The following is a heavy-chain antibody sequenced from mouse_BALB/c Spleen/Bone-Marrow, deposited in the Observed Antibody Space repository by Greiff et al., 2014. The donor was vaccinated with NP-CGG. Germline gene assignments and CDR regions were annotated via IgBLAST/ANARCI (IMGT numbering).Heavy chain of an antibody. CDR3: ARNWVYFDY. CDR1: GYTFTSYW. Sequence: QVQLQQSGAELVKPGAPVKLSCKAYGYTFTSYWMNWVKQRPGRGLEWIGRIDPSDSETHYNQKFKDKATLTVDKSSSTAYIQLSSLTSEDSAVYYCARNWVYFDYWGQGTTLTVSS. CDR2: IDPSDSET. V-gene: IGHV1-69*02. J-gene: IGHJ2*01. D-gene: IGHD4-1*01.